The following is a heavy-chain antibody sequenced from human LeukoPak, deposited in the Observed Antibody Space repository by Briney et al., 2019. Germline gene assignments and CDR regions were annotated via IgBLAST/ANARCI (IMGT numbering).Heavy chain of an antibody. V-gene: IGHV4-31*03. CDR3: ARDGCSGGSCYIDY. CDR1: GGSIRSGGYY. CDR2: IYYSGST. Sequence: SETLSLTCTVSGGSIRSGGYYWSWIRQHPGKGLEWIGYIYYSGSTYYNPSLKSRVTISVDTSKNQFSLKLSSVTAADTAVYYCARDGCSGGSCYIDYWGQGTLVTVSS. D-gene: IGHD2-15*01. J-gene: IGHJ4*02.